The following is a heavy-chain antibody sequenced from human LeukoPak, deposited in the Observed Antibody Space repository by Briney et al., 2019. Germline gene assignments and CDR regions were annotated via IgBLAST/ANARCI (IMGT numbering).Heavy chain of an antibody. J-gene: IGHJ4*02. D-gene: IGHD5-24*01. V-gene: IGHV3-15*01. CDR3: LAQYYFDY. CDR1: GFSVSDAY. CDR2: IISKSDGGMT. Sequence: PGGSLRLSCAASGFSVSDAYMSWVRQTPGKRLEWIGRIISKSDGGMTDYAAPVKDRFIISRDDSKGTLYLQLNSLRTDDTAVYYCLAQYYFDYWGRGTLVTVSS.